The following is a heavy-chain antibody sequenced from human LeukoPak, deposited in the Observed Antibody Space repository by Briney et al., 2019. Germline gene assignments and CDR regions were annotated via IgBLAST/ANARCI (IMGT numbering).Heavy chain of an antibody. CDR3: ARGGYGDYTPDY. V-gene: IGHV4-59*01. CDR1: GGSISSYY. Sequence: SETLSLTCTVSGGSISSYYWSWIRQPPGKGLEWIGYMYYSGSTNYNPSLKSRVTISRDTSKNQLSLRLRSVTAAETAVYYCARGGYGDYTPDYWGQGTLVTVSS. CDR2: MYYSGST. D-gene: IGHD4-17*01. J-gene: IGHJ4*02.